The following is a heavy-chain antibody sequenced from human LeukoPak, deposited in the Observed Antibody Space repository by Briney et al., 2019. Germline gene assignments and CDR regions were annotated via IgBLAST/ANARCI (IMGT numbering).Heavy chain of an antibody. Sequence: PGGSLRLSCAASGFTFSSYEMNWVRQAPGKGLEWVSYISSSSSTIYYADSVKGRFTISRDNAKNSLYLQMNSLRAEDTAVYYCARGPGIAVAGKNFDYWGQGTLVTVSS. J-gene: IGHJ4*02. V-gene: IGHV3-48*03. CDR1: GFTFSSYE. CDR2: ISSSSSTI. CDR3: ARGPGIAVAGKNFDY. D-gene: IGHD6-19*01.